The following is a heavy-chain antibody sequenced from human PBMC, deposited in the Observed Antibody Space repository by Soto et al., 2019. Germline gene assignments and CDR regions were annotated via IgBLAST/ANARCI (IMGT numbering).Heavy chain of an antibody. D-gene: IGHD2-21*02. J-gene: IGHJ6*02. V-gene: IGHV1-8*01. Sequence: ASVKVSCKASGYTFSGYDLNWMRQATGQGLEWMGWMNPNSGDTGYAQKLQGRVTMTTDTSTSTAYMELRSLRSDDTAVYYCAVAYCGGDCAYYYYYGMDVWGQGTTVTVSS. CDR1: GYTFSGYD. CDR2: MNPNSGDT. CDR3: AVAYCGGDCAYYYYYGMDV.